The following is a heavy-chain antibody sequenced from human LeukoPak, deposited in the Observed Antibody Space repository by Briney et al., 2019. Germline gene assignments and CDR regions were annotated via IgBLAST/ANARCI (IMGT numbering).Heavy chain of an antibody. Sequence: GGSLRLSCAASGFTFRTYWMTWVRRAPGKGLEWVANIKPDESEKYYVGSVKGRFTISRDNAKNSLYLQMNSLRAEDTAVYYCARDLGYCSGGSCYRRHNWFDPWGQGTLVTVSS. CDR2: IKPDESEK. J-gene: IGHJ5*02. CDR3: ARDLGYCSGGSCYRRHNWFDP. D-gene: IGHD2-15*01. V-gene: IGHV3-7*01. CDR1: GFTFRTYW.